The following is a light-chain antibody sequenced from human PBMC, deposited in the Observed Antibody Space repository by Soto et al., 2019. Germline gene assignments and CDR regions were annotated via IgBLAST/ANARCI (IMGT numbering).Light chain of an antibody. CDR1: QDISNY. CDR2: DAS. CDR3: QQYDNLWT. V-gene: IGKV1-33*01. J-gene: IGKJ1*01. Sequence: DIQMTQSPSSLSASVGDRVTITCQASQDISNYLNWYQQKPGKSPKLLIYDASNLETGVPSRFSGSGSGTEFTFTISSLQPEDIATYYCQQYDNLWTFGQGTKVEIK.